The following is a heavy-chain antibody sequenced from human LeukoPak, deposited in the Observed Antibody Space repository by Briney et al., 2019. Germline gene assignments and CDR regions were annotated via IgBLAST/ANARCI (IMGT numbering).Heavy chain of an antibody. V-gene: IGHV1-18*01. CDR1: GYIFTSYG. Sequence: ASVKVSCKASGYIFTSYGISWVRQAPGQGLEWMGWISVYNGNTNYAQKVQGRVTMTTDTSTSTAYMELRSLRSDDTAVYYCAREFSNDYVWGSYDYWGQGTLVTVSS. CDR2: ISVYNGNT. J-gene: IGHJ4*02. CDR3: AREFSNDYVWGSYDY. D-gene: IGHD3-16*01.